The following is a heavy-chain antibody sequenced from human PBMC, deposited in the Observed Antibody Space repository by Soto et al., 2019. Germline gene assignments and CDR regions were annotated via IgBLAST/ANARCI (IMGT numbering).Heavy chain of an antibody. CDR3: ARWSLGYSFDY. CDR2: IIPILGIA. Sequence: SVKVSCKASGGTFSSYTISWVRQAPGQGLEWMGRIIPILGIANYAQKFQGRVTITADKSTSTAYMELSSLRSEDTAVYYCARWSLGYSFDYWGQGTPVTVSS. V-gene: IGHV1-69*02. D-gene: IGHD2-2*02. J-gene: IGHJ4*02. CDR1: GGTFSSYT.